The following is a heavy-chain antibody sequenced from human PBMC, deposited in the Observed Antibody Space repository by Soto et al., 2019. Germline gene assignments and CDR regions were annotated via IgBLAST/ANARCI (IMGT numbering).Heavy chain of an antibody. V-gene: IGHV4-30-4*01. Sequence: SETLSLTCTVSGGSTSSDSYWSWIRQPPGKGLEWIGHIYYSGNTDYNPSLKSRLAISIDTSKNQFSLKLSSVTAADTAVYFCAREGGESSDGLYYFDSWGQGSLVTVS. J-gene: IGHJ4*02. CDR3: AREGGESSDGLYYFDS. D-gene: IGHD3-16*01. CDR1: GGSTSSDSY. CDR2: IYYSGNT.